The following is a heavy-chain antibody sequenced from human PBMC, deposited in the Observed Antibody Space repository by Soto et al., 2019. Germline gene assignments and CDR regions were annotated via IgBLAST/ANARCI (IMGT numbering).Heavy chain of an antibody. CDR2: ISGYNGNK. J-gene: IGHJ6*02. V-gene: IGHV1-18*04. D-gene: IGHD2-21*01. CDR3: ARVAPCGGAPGCRAMDV. Sequence: QVQLVQSGAEVKKPGASVKVSCKASGYTFTSDGVSWVRQAPGQGLEWMGWISGYNGNKNYAQRFRDSVTLTPDTSMSTAYMELRRLSSDASAVYYCARVAPCGGAPGCRAMDVWGQGTTITVSS. CDR1: GYTFTSDG.